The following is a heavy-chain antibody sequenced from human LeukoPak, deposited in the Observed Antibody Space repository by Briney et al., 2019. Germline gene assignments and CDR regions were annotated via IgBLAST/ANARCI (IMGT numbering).Heavy chain of an antibody. V-gene: IGHV4-59*08. Sequence: SETLSLTCTVSGGSISSYYWSWIRQPPGKGLEWIAFISDIGSINYNPSLKSRVTISLDTSKNQFSLKLSSVTAADTAVYYCAGHHPRNTVDFWGQGTLVTVSS. CDR2: ISDIGSI. J-gene: IGHJ4*02. CDR1: GGSISSYY. CDR3: AGHHPRNTVDF. D-gene: IGHD2/OR15-2a*01.